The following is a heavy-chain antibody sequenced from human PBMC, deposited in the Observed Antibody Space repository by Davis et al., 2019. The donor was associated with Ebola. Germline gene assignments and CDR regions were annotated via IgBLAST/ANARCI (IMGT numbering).Heavy chain of an antibody. Sequence: SVKVSCKASGGTFSSYAISWVRQAPGQGLEWMGGIIPIFGTANYAQKSQGRVTITADKSTNTAYMGLGSLRSEDTAVYYCAGGGVGATTFDYWGQGTLVTVSS. CDR3: AGGGVGATTFDY. V-gene: IGHV1-69*06. CDR1: GGTFSSYA. D-gene: IGHD1-26*01. J-gene: IGHJ4*02. CDR2: IIPIFGTA.